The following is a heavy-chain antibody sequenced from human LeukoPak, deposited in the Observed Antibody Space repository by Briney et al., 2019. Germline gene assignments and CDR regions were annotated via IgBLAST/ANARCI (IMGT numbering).Heavy chain of an antibody. CDR1: GFTFSDYY. D-gene: IGHD5/OR15-5a*01. CDR2: ISSSGSTL. V-gene: IGHV3-11*04. CDR3: ASLSLFYGFDP. Sequence: GGSLRLSCAASGFTFSDYYMSWIRQAPGKGLEWVSYISSSGSTLYYADSVKGRFTISRDNAKNSLYLQMNSLRAEDTAVYYCASLSLFYGFDPWGQGTLVTVSS. J-gene: IGHJ5*02.